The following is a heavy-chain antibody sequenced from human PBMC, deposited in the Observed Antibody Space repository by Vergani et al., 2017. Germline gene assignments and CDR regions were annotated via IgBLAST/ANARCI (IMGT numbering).Heavy chain of an antibody. Sequence: EVQLVESGGGVVRPGGSLRLSCAASGFTFDDYGMSWVRQAPGKGLEWVSCINWNGGSTGYTDSVKGRFTISRDNAKNSLYLQMNSLRADDTALYYCARDGHSSGYRAFDIWGQGTMVTVSS. CDR1: GFTFDDYG. J-gene: IGHJ3*02. CDR3: ARDGHSSGYRAFDI. D-gene: IGHD3-22*01. V-gene: IGHV3-20*04. CDR2: INWNGGST.